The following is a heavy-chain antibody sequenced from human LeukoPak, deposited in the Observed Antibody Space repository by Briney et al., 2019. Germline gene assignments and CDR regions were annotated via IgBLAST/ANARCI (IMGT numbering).Heavy chain of an antibody. V-gene: IGHV5-51*01. D-gene: IGHD5-24*01. CDR3: ARHRGGTYPDVFDI. J-gene: IGHJ3*02. Sequence: GESLKISCKGSGYNFTAFWVAWVRQMPGKGLEWMGIIYPGDSDTRYSPFFQGQVTISADKSISTAYLQWSSLKASDTAMYYCARHRGGTYPDVFDIWGQGTMVTVSS. CDR1: GYNFTAFW. CDR2: IYPGDSDT.